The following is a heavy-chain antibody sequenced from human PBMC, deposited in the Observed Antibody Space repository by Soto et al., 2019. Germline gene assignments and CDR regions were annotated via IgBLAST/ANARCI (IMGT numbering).Heavy chain of an antibody. CDR2: ISQTGST. J-gene: IGHJ2*01. V-gene: IGHV4-30-2*01. Sequence: QLQLQESGSGLVKPSQTLSLTCAVSGGSISNHGFSWSWIRQPPGKGLVWIGYISQTGSTYYNPSLKNLVTLPVSGSMDNGPLMLTSVTVADTAVYYFARDGRSSWSRARWYFDLWGRCTLVTVSS. CDR1: GGSISNHGFS. D-gene: IGHD6-13*01. CDR3: ARDGRSSWSRARWYFDL.